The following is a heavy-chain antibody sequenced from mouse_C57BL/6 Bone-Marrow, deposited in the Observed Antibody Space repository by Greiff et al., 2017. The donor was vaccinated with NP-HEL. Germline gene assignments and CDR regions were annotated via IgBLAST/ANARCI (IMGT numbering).Heavy chain of an antibody. CDR1: GYTFPSYW. D-gene: IGHD1-1*01. V-gene: IGHV1-64*01. Sequence: QVHVKQSGAELVKPGASVKLSCKASGYTFPSYWMHWVKQRPGQGLEWIGMIHPNSGSTNYNEKFKSKATLTVDKSSSTAYMQLSSLTSEDSAVYYCARSHYYGSSYAMDDWGQGTSVTVSS. CDR2: IHPNSGST. CDR3: ARSHYYGSSYAMDD. J-gene: IGHJ4*01.